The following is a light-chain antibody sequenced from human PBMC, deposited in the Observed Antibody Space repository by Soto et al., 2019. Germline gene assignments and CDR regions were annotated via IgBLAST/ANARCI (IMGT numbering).Light chain of an antibody. J-gene: IGKJ2*01. CDR1: QSVSSSY. CDR2: GAS. V-gene: IGKV3-15*01. Sequence: EIVLTQSPGTLSLSPGERATLSCRASQSVSSSYLAWYQQKPGQAPRLLIYGASTRATGIPARFSGSGSGTEFTLTISSLQSEDFAVYYCQHYNHWPMYTFGQGTKVEIK. CDR3: QHYNHWPMYT.